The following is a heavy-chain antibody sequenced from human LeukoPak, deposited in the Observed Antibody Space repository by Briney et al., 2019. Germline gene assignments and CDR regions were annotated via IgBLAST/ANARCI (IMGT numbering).Heavy chain of an antibody. CDR3: GRFGYVSAVDT. CDR1: GFAFSSYW. CDR2: IEPAGSAT. D-gene: IGHD2-15*01. V-gene: IGHV3-7*01. J-gene: IGHJ5*02. Sequence: PGGSLRLSCGASGFAFSSYWTTWLRQAPGKGLEFVANIEPAGSATYYADSVKGRFTISRDNTKNLLYLQMNSLTAEDSAVYHCGRFGYVSAVDTWGQGALVTVSS.